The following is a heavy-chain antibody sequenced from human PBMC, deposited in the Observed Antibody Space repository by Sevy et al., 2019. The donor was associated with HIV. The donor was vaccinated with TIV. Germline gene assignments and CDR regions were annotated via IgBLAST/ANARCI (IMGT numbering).Heavy chain of an antibody. V-gene: IGHV4-59*08. CDR2: IYYNGHI. D-gene: IGHD1-26*01. J-gene: IGHJ4*02. CDR1: GGSITSLY. CDR3: AGENAWGRGYS. Sequence: SETLSLTCTVSGGSITSLYWNWIRQPPGKGLEWIANIYYNGHINYNPSLKSRVTLSLDTSKNQFSLLLSSVTATDTAMYYCAGENAWGRGYSWGQGTLVTGSS.